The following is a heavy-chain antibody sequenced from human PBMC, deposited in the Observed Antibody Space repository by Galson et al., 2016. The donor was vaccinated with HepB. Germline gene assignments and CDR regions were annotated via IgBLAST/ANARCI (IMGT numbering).Heavy chain of an antibody. D-gene: IGHD3-3*01. CDR1: GFTFEDYG. V-gene: IGHV3-20*04. CDR2: TNWNGGRT. Sequence: SLRLSCAASGFTFEDYGMSWVRQVPGKGLEWVASTNWNGGRTAYADAVKGRFTMLRDNAKKVVSLYMYSLSVEDTALYYCARGGIDFWSGYQGHHALDVWGQGTTVTVSS. CDR3: ARGGIDFWSGYQGHHALDV. J-gene: IGHJ6*02.